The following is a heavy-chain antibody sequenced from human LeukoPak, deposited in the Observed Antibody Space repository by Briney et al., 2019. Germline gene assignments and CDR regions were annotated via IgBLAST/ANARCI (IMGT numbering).Heavy chain of an antibody. V-gene: IGHV3-23*01. J-gene: IGHJ4*02. CDR1: GFAFNNYA. CDR3: AKTQWKVGATDYFDY. D-gene: IGHD1-26*01. CDR2: INDNGGQR. Sequence: GGSLRLSCAASGFAFNNYAMTWVRQAPGKGLEWVSNINDNGGQRHYADSVKGRFTISRDNSKNTLFLQMDSLRAEDTAVYYCAKTQWKVGATDYFDYWGQGTLDSVSS.